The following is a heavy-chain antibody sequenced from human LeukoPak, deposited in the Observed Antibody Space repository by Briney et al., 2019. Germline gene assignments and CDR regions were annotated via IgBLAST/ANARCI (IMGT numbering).Heavy chain of an antibody. CDR1: GGSISNYY. Sequence: SETLSLTCTVSGGSISNYYWSWIRQPPGKGLEWIGYIYYSGSTNYNPSLKSRVTISVDTFKNQFSLKLSSVTAADTAVYYCARVYYSSSYDYWYFDLWGRGTLVTVSS. CDR3: ARVYYSSSYDYWYFDL. CDR2: IYYSGST. D-gene: IGHD6-13*01. V-gene: IGHV4-59*01. J-gene: IGHJ2*01.